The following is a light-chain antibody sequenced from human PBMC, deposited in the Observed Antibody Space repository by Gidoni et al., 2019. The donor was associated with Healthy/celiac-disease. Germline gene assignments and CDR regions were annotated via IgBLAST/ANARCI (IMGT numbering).Light chain of an antibody. CDR1: QSSSSW. CDR3: QQYNSYSPG. Sequence: DIQMTQSPSTLSASVGDRVTITCRASQSSSSWLAWYPQKPGKAPKLLIYKASSLESGGPSRFSGSGSGTEFTLTISSLQPDDFATYYCQQYNSYSPGFGQGTKVEIK. CDR2: KAS. J-gene: IGKJ1*01. V-gene: IGKV1-5*03.